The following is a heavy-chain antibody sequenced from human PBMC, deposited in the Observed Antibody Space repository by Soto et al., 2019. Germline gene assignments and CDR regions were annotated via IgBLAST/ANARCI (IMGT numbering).Heavy chain of an antibody. J-gene: IGHJ5*02. V-gene: IGHV1-69*08. CDR1: GGTFSSYT. CDR2: IIPILGIA. Sequence: VQLVQSGAEVKKPGSSVKVSCKASGGTFSSYTISWVRQAPGQGLEWMGRIIPILGIANYAQKFQGRVTITADISTSTAYMELSSLRSEDTAVYYCARDIVARLDPNWFDPWGQGTLVTVSS. D-gene: IGHD2-21*01. CDR3: ARDIVARLDPNWFDP.